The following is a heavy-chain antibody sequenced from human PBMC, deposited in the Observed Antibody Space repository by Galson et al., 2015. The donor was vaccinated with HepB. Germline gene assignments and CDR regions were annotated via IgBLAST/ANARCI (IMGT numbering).Heavy chain of an antibody. J-gene: IGHJ4*02. D-gene: IGHD2-21*02. CDR1: GFTFSSYW. Sequence: SLRLSCAASGFTFSSYWMHWVRQAPGKGLVWVARMNSDGSSTSYADSVKGRFTISRDNAKNTLYLQMNSLRAEDTAVYYCARDTKVEMGAYCGGDCSFDYWGQGTLVTVSS. CDR2: MNSDGSST. CDR3: ARDTKVEMGAYCGGDCSFDY. V-gene: IGHV3-74*01.